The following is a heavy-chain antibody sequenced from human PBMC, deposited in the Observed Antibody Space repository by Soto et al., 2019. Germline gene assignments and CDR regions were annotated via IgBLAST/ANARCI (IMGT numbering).Heavy chain of an antibody. CDR3: ARWSYLDY. CDR1: GFSFGSYA. CDR2: ISGSDGKT. D-gene: IGHD3-3*01. J-gene: IGHJ4*02. Sequence: GGSLRLSCAASGFSFGSYALSWVRQAPGKGLEWVSTISGSDGKTFYAVSVKGRFSISRDTSQSTLYLQMNSLRADDTAMYYCARWSYLDYWGQGTRVTGSS. V-gene: IGHV3-23*01.